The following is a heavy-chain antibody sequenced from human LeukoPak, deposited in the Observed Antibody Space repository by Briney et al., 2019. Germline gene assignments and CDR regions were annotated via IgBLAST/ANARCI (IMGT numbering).Heavy chain of an antibody. CDR2: IYYSGST. J-gene: IGHJ4*02. CDR1: GGSISSSSYS. CDR3: ASLVATIDY. V-gene: IGHV4-39*01. Sequence: PSETLSLTCTVSGGSISSSSYSWGWIRQPPGKGLEWIGSIYYSGSTYFNPSLKSRVTISVDTSKNQFSLKLNSVTAADTAVYYCASLVATIDYWGQGTLVTVSS. D-gene: IGHD5-12*01.